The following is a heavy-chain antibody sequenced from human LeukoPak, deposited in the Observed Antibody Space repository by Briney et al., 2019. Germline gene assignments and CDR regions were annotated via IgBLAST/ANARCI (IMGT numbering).Heavy chain of an antibody. CDR1: GYSFTSNY. CDR2: IYPRDGST. Sequence: GASVKVSCKASGYSFTSNYIHWVRQAPGQGLEWMGMIYPRDGSTSYAQKFQGRVTVASDTSTRTVHMELSGLRSEDTAVYDCARDQEAFDYWGQGTLVTVSS. CDR3: ARDQEAFDY. V-gene: IGHV1-46*01. J-gene: IGHJ4*01.